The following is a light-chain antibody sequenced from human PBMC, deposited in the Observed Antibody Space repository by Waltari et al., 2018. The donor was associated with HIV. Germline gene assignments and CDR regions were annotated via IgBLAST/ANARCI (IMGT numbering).Light chain of an antibody. J-gene: IGKJ2*01. CDR2: KVS. V-gene: IGKV2-30*02. CDR3: MQATHWVT. CDR1: ESLVHSDGNTY. Sequence: DVVMTQSPLSLPVTLGQPASISCRSSESLVHSDGNTYLTWYQQRPGQSPRRLIYKVSKRDSGVPDRFSGSGSGTDFTLKISRVEAEDVAFYYRMQATHWVTFGQGTKLEIK.